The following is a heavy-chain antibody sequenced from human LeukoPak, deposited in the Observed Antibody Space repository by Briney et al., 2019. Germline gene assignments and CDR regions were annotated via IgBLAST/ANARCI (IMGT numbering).Heavy chain of an antibody. V-gene: IGHV1-18*01. CDR3: ASGWAYYDFWSGPGGDAFDI. D-gene: IGHD3-3*01. Sequence: ASVKVSCKASGYTFTSYGISWVRQAPGQGLEWMGWISAYNGNTNYAQKLQGRVTMTTDTSTSTAYMELSSLRSEDTAVYYCASGWAYYDFWSGPGGDAFDIWGQGTMVTVSS. CDR1: GYTFTSYG. J-gene: IGHJ3*02. CDR2: ISAYNGNT.